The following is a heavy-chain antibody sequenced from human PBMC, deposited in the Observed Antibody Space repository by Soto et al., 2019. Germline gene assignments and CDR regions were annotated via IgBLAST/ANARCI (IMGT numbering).Heavy chain of an antibody. CDR3: ARRGEQSPHYYGMDV. CDR2: INSDGSST. Sequence: LRLSCAASGFTFSSYWMHWVRQAPGKGLVWVSRINSDGSSTSYADSVKGRFTISRDNAKNTLYLQMNSLRAEDTAVYYCARRGEQSPHYYGMDVWGQGTTVTVSS. V-gene: IGHV3-74*01. J-gene: IGHJ6*02. D-gene: IGHD1-26*01. CDR1: GFTFSSYW.